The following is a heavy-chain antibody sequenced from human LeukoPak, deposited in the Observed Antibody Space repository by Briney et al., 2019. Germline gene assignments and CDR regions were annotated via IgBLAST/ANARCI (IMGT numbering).Heavy chain of an antibody. J-gene: IGHJ4*02. CDR1: GNSISSGDNY. D-gene: IGHD4-23*01. CDR3: AGYGGNYFDY. V-gene: IGHV4-61*02. CDR2: IYTSGST. Sequence: SETLSLTCTVSGNSISSGDNYWSWIRQPAGKGLEWIGRIYTSGSTNYNPSLKSRVTISGDTSKNQFSLRLSSVTAADTAVYYCAGYGGNYFDYWGQGTLVTVSS.